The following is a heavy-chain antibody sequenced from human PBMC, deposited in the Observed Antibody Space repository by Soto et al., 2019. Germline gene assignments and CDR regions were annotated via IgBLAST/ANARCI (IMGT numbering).Heavy chain of an antibody. CDR3: ARVSVDVPE. D-gene: IGHD5-12*01. CDR1: GPTFITYF. J-gene: IGHJ4*02. CDR2: IDPKSGGT. V-gene: IGHV1-2*02. Sequence: QLQLVQSGAQVTKPGASVKVSCRISGPTFITYFFHWVRQAPGQGLEWMGWIDPKSGGTTYEQKLRGKVTRTRYTSINTAYMDLNRLTYDDTAMYYCARVSVDVPEWGQGTLIPVSS.